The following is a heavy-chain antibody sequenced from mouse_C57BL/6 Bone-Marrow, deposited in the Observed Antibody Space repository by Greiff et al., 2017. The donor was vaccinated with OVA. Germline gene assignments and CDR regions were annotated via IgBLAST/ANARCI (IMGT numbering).Heavy chain of an antibody. CDR2: INPSNGGT. V-gene: IGHV1-53*01. CDR1: GYTFTSYW. Sequence: QVQLQQPGTELVKPGASGYTFTSYWMHWVKQRPGQGLEWIGNINPSNGGTNYNEKFKSKATLTVDKSSSTAYMQLSSLTSEDSAVYYCAREGGNYESFDYWGQGTLVTVSA. J-gene: IGHJ3*01. CDR3: AREGGNYESFDY. D-gene: IGHD2-1*01.